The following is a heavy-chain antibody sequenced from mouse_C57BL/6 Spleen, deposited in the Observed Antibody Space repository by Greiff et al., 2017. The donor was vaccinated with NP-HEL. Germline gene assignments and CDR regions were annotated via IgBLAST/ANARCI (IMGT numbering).Heavy chain of an antibody. CDR2: IRLKSDNYAT. CDR3: TSSHAKAY. Sequence: EVQLQESGGGLVQPGGSMKLSCVASGFTFSNYWMNWVRQSPEKGLEWVAQIRLKSDNYATHYAEAVKGRFTISRDDSKSSVYLQMNNLRAEDTGIYYCTSSHAKAYWGQGTLVTVSA. V-gene: IGHV6-3*01. CDR1: GFTFSNYW. J-gene: IGHJ3*01.